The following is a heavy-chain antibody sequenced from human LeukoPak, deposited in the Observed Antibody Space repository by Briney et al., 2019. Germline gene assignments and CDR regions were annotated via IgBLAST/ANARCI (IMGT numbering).Heavy chain of an antibody. CDR3: ARADVDTASFDY. Sequence: PSETLSLTCTVSGGSISSYYWSWIRQPPGRGLEWIGYIFYSGSPNYNPSLKSRVTISVDTSKNQFSLKLDSGTAADTAVYYCARADVDTASFDYWGQGTLVTVSS. D-gene: IGHD5-18*01. V-gene: IGHV4-59*12. J-gene: IGHJ4*02. CDR1: GGSISSYY. CDR2: IFYSGSP.